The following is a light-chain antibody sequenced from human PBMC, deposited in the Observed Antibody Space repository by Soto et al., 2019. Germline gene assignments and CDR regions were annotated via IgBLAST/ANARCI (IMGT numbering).Light chain of an antibody. V-gene: IGLV2-14*01. CDR3: SSYASSSTPYV. Sequence: QSALTQPASVSGSPGQSITISCTGTSSDVGGYNYVSWYQQSSGKAPKLIIYEVDNRPSGVSHRFSGSKSGNTASLTISGLQAEDEADYYCSSYASSSTPYVFGTGTKVTVL. CDR1: SSDVGGYNY. J-gene: IGLJ1*01. CDR2: EVD.